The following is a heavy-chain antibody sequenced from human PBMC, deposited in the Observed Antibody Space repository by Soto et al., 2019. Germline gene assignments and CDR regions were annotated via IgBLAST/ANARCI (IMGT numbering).Heavy chain of an antibody. D-gene: IGHD3-10*01. CDR3: ARVWYYGSGSHPPFYY. CDR1: GYTFTSYG. J-gene: IGHJ4*02. Sequence: QVQLVQSGAEVKKPGASVKVSCKASGYTFTSYGISWVRQAPGQGPEWMGWISAYNGNTNYAQKLQGRVTMTTDTSTSTAYMALRSLRSDDTAVYYCARVWYYGSGSHPPFYYWGQGTLVTFSS. CDR2: ISAYNGNT. V-gene: IGHV1-18*01.